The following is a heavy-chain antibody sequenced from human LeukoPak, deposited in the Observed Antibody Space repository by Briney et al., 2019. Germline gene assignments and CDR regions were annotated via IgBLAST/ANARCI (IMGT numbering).Heavy chain of an antibody. Sequence: SETLSLTCTVSGGSISSGSYYWAWIRQPPGKGLEWIGSISYSGRIYYNPSLKSRVTISVDTSKNQFSLKLSSVSAADTAVYYCAREPDIVVGRWFDPWGQGTLVTVSS. CDR2: ISYSGRI. D-gene: IGHD2-2*01. CDR3: AREPDIVVGRWFDP. J-gene: IGHJ5*02. CDR1: GGSISSGSYY. V-gene: IGHV4-39*07.